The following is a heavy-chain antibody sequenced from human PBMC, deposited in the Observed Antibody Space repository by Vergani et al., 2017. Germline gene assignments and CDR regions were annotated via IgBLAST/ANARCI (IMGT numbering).Heavy chain of an antibody. CDR1: GFTFSSYA. CDR3: ARVYSSSWPIGYFDY. CDR2: ISSSGSTI. Sequence: QVQLVESGGGVVQPGRSLRLSCAASGFTFSSYAMSWIRQAPGKGLEWVSYISSSGSTIYYADSVKGRFTISRDNAKNSLYLQMNSLRAEDTAVYYCARVYSSSWPIGYFDYWGQGTLVTVSS. V-gene: IGHV3-11*01. D-gene: IGHD6-13*01. J-gene: IGHJ4*02.